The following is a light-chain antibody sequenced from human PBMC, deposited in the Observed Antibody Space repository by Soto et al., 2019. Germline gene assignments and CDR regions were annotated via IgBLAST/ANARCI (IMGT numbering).Light chain of an antibody. CDR1: QSVSSSY. V-gene: IGKV3-20*01. Sequence: EIVLTQSPGTLSLSPGERATLSCRASQSVSSSYLAWYQQKPGKPPRLLIYGASSRATGIPARFSVSGYGTDFTLTISRLEPEDFAVYYCQHYGSSQTFGQGTKVEIK. CDR2: GAS. CDR3: QHYGSSQT. J-gene: IGKJ1*01.